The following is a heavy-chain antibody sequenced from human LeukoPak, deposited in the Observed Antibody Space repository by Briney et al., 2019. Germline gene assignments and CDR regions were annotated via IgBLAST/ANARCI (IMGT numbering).Heavy chain of an antibody. V-gene: IGHV3-53*01. Sequence: GGSLRLSCAASGISVSSNYMSWVRQPPGKGLEWVSVLYSGGSIYYADSVKGRFTISRDNSKNPLSVQMTSLRAADTAVYYCATGGGYGHDLGDWGQGTLVTVAS. CDR1: GISVSSNY. J-gene: IGHJ4*02. CDR3: ATGGGYGHDLGD. CDR2: LYSGGSI. D-gene: IGHD5-12*01.